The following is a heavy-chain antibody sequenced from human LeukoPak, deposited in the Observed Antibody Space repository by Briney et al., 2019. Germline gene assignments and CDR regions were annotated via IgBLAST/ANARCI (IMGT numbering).Heavy chain of an antibody. V-gene: IGHV5-51*01. CDR2: IYPGDSDT. CDR3: ARQFVRGRNYYYMDV. D-gene: IGHD1-26*01. CDR1: GFTFSSYW. Sequence: GGSLRLSCAASGFTFSSYWMSWVRQAPGKGLEWVGIIYPGDSDTRYSPSFQGQVTISTDKSISTAYLQWSSLKASDTAMYYCARQFVRGRNYYYMDVWGKGTTVTVSS. J-gene: IGHJ6*03.